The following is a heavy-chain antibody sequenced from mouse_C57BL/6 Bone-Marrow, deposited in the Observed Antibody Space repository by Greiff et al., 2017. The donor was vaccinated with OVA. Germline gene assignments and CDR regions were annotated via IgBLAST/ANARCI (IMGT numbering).Heavy chain of an antibody. CDR1: GYTFTSYW. CDR2: IDPSDSET. J-gene: IGHJ1*03. CDR3: AKGFITTVVAHWYFDV. D-gene: IGHD1-1*01. Sequence: VQLQQPGAELVRPGSSVKLSCKASGYTFTSYWMHWVKQRPIQGLEWIGNIDPSDSETHYNQKFKDKATLTVDKSSSTAYMQLSSLTSEDSEVYYCAKGFITTVVAHWYFDVWGTGTTVTVSS. V-gene: IGHV1-52*01.